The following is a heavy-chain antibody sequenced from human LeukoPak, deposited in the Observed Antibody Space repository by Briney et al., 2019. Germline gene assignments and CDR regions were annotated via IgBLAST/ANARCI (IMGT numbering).Heavy chain of an antibody. CDR1: DGSISGYY. J-gene: IGHJ5*02. CDR3: ARGDSSASNWFDP. CDR2: VYYRGNT. Sequence: SETLSLTCTVSDGSISGYYWNWIRQPPGRGLEWIGYVYYRGNTNYNPSLKSRVTISVDTSKNQFSLKLSSVTAADTALYYCARGDSSASNWFDPWGQGTLVTVSS. D-gene: IGHD3-22*01. V-gene: IGHV4-59*01.